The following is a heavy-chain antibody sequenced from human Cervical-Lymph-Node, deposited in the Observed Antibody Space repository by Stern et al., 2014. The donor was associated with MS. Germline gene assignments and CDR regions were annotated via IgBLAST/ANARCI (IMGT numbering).Heavy chain of an antibody. V-gene: IGHV4-59*01. J-gene: IGHJ5*02. CDR1: GGSISSYY. Sequence: QVQLQESAPGLVKPSETLSLTCTVSGGSISSYYWSWIRQPPGKGLEWIEYIYYSGSTNYNPSLKSRVTISVATSKNQFSLKLSSVTAADTAVYYCARGGVGPFDPWGQGTLVTVSS. CDR2: IYYSGST. CDR3: ARGGVGPFDP.